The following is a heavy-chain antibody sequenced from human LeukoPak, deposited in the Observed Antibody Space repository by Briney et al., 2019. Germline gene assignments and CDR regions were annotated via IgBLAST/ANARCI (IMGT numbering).Heavy chain of an antibody. Sequence: PGGSLRLSCAASGFTFSDYYMSWIRQAPGKGLEWVSYISSSGSTIYYADSVKGRFTISRDNAKNSLYLQMNSLRAEDTAVYYCARDPTHHYCSGGSCEYYFDYWGQGTLVTVSS. D-gene: IGHD2-15*01. J-gene: IGHJ4*02. CDR3: ARDPTHHYCSGGSCEYYFDY. CDR2: ISSSGSTI. CDR1: GFTFSDYY. V-gene: IGHV3-11*01.